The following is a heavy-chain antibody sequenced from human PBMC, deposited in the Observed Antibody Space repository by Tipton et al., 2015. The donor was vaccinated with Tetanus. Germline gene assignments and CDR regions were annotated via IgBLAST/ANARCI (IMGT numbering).Heavy chain of an antibody. Sequence: TLSLTCAVSGGSVSNGGYSWSWIRQPPGKGLECIGYISHSGRTYYNPSLNSRVTISLDRSKNQFSLKLTSVTAADTAVYYCARGEFVHSYYYQGMDVWGQGTTVTVSS. D-gene: IGHD1-1*01. CDR1: GGSVSNGGYS. J-gene: IGHJ6*02. V-gene: IGHV4-30-2*01. CDR3: ARGEFVHSYYYQGMDV. CDR2: ISHSGRT.